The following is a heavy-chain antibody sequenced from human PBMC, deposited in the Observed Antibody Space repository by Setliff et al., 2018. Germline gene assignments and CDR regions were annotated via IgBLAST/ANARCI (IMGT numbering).Heavy chain of an antibody. CDR2: IYTSWST. D-gene: IGHD3-16*01. CDR3: ARGGVLGTGDFDY. CDR1: GVSINSRNY. Sequence: SETLSLTCAVSGVSINSRNYWGWFRQPAGKELEWIGQIYTSWSTNYNPSLKSRVTISVDTSKGQFSLKLSSVTAADTAVYFCARGGVLGTGDFDYWGQGTLVTVSS. V-gene: IGHV4-61*09. J-gene: IGHJ4*02.